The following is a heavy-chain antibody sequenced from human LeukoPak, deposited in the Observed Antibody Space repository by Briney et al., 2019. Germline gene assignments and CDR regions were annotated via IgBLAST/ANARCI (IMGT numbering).Heavy chain of an antibody. CDR3: ARDRLLEDRDYSSCYYMDV. CDR1: GFTFSSYS. CDR2: ISSSSTYI. D-gene: IGHD1-1*01. V-gene: IGHV3-21*01. J-gene: IGHJ6*03. Sequence: GGSLRLSCTASGFTFSSYSMNWVRQAPGKGLEWVSFISSSSTYIYYAESVKGRFTISRDNAKNSLYLQMNSLRAEDTAVYYCARDRLLEDRDYSSCYYMDVWGKGTTVTVSS.